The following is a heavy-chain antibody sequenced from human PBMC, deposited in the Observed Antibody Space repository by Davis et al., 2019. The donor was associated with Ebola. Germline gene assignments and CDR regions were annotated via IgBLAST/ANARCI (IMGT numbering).Heavy chain of an antibody. CDR2: IIPIFGTA. J-gene: IGHJ2*01. Sequence: AASVKVSCKASGGTFSSYAISWVRQAPGQGLEWMGGIIPIFGTANYAQKFQGRVTMTRDTSTSTVYMELSSLRSEDTAVYYCARAYGDWWYFDLWGRGTLVTVSS. V-gene: IGHV1-69*05. D-gene: IGHD4-17*01. CDR1: GGTFSSYA. CDR3: ARAYGDWWYFDL.